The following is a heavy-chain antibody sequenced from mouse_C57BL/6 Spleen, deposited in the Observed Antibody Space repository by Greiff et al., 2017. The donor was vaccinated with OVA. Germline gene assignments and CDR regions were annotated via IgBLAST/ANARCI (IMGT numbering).Heavy chain of an antibody. CDR2: IYPGDGDT. V-gene: IGHV1-82*01. D-gene: IGHD4-1*01. Sequence: VQLQQSGPELVKPGASVKISCKASGYAFSSSWMNWVKQRPGKGLEWIGRIYPGDGDTNYNGKFKGKATLTADKSSSTAYMQLSSLTSEDSAVYFCAELTGTAWFAYWGQGTLVTVSA. CDR3: AELTGTAWFAY. J-gene: IGHJ3*01. CDR1: GYAFSSSW.